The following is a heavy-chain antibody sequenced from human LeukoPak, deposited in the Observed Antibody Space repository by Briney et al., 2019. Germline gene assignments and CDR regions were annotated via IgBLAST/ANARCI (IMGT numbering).Heavy chain of an antibody. J-gene: IGHJ4*02. CDR2: IRNDGNIK. V-gene: IGHV3-30*02. CDR1: GITLSSYD. CDR3: AKGRYYDSSGYPIDY. D-gene: IGHD3-22*01. Sequence: GGSLRLSCAASGITLSSYDMHWVRQAPGKGLEWVAFIRNDGNIKYFADSVKGRFTISRDTSKNTLYLQMNSLRAEDTAVYYCAKGRYYDSSGYPIDYWSQGTLVTVSS.